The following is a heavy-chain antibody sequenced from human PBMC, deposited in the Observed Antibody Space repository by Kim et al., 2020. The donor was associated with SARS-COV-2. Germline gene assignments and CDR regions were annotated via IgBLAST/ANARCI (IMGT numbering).Heavy chain of an antibody. V-gene: IGHV3-74*01. D-gene: IGHD6-6*01. CDR1: GFTFSSYW. Sequence: GGSLRLSCAASGFTFSSYWMHWVRQAPGKGLVWVSRINSDGSSTSYADSVKGRFTISRDNAKNTRFLQMNSLRAEATAADYCARVRRAARHLALGYDYY. CDR3: ARVRRAARHLALGYDYY. J-gene: IGHJ6*01. CDR2: INSDGSST.